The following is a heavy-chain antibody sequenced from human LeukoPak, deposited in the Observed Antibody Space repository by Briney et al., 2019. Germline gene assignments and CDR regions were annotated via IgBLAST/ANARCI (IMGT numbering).Heavy chain of an antibody. V-gene: IGHV1-2*02. J-gene: IGHJ4*02. D-gene: IGHD5-18*01. CDR3: ARDPGYSSPRGDY. CDR2: INPNSGGT. CDR1: GYTFTGYY. Sequence: GASVKVSCKASGYTFTGYYIHWVRQAPGQGLEWMGWINPNSGGTHYAQKFQGRVTMTRDTSISTAYMELSRLRSDDTAVYYCARDPGYSSPRGDYWGQGTLVTVSS.